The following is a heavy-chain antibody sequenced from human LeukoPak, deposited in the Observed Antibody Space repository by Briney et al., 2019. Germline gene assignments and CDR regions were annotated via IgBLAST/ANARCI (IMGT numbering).Heavy chain of an antibody. CDR2: ISAYNGNT. D-gene: IGHD3-22*01. V-gene: IGHV1-18*01. CDR1: GYTFTSYG. CDR3: AREVIPDYYDSSGYYGDY. Sequence: ASVKVSCKASGYTFTSYGISWGRQAPGQGLEWMGWISAYNGNTNYAQKLQGGVDMITDTSTSTAYMELRSLRSDDTAVYYCAREVIPDYYDSSGYYGDYWGQGTLVTVSS. J-gene: IGHJ4*02.